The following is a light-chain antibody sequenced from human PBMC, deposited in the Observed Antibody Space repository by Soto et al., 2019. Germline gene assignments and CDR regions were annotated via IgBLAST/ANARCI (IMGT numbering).Light chain of an antibody. V-gene: IGLV2-14*01. CDR3: SSYTSASTPLV. J-gene: IGLJ2*01. Sequence: QSALTQPASVSGSPGQSITISCTGTGSDVGGYNYVSWYQQHPGKAPKVMIYDVSNRLLGISNCFSGSKSRNTASLTISGFLAEEGADYYGSSYTSASTPLVFGGATKLTVL. CDR2: DVS. CDR1: GSDVGGYNY.